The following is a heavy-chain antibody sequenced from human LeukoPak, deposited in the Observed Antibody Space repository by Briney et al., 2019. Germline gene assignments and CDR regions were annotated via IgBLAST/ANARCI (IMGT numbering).Heavy chain of an antibody. CDR3: ARYVAGDSYYYMDV. J-gene: IGHJ6*03. V-gene: IGHV4-59*13. D-gene: IGHD2-21*01. CDR2: IYYSGST. CDR1: GGSFSNKY. Sequence: SETLSLTCTVSGGSFSNKYWSWIRQPPGKGLEWIGYIYYSGSTNYNPSLKSRVTISVDTSKNQFSLKLSSVTAADTAVYYCARYVAGDSYYYMDVWGKGTTVTISS.